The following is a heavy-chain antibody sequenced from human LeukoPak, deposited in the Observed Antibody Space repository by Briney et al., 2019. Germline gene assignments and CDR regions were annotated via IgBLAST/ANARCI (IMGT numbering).Heavy chain of an antibody. V-gene: IGHV3-48*04. J-gene: IGHJ4*02. CDR1: EFTFSNYN. CDR2: ISSSGSTI. D-gene: IGHD1-26*01. Sequence: PGGSLRLSCAASEFTFSNYNMNWVRQAPGKGLEWVSYISSSGSTIYYVDSVKGRFTISRDNAKNSLYLQMNSLRAEDTAVYYCATTPVGHYFDRWGQGTLVTVSS. CDR3: ATTPVGHYFDR.